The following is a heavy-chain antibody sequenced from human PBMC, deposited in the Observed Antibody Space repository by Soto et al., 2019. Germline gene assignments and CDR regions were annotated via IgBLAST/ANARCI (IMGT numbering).Heavy chain of an antibody. CDR2: ISAYNGNT. J-gene: IGHJ4*02. CDR3: ARDRGAVAGTVEY. Sequence: QVQLVQSGAEVKKPGASVKVSCKASGYTFTSYGISWVRQAPGQGLEWMGWISAYNGNTNYAQKLQSRVTMTTNTSMSTADMELCGLRSTDTAVYYCARDRGAVAGTVEYWGQGTLVTVSS. D-gene: IGHD6-19*01. CDR1: GYTFTSYG. V-gene: IGHV1-18*01.